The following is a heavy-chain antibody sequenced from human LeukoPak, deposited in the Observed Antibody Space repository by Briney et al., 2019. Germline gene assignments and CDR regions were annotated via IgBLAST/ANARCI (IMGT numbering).Heavy chain of an antibody. CDR1: GFPFGTST. D-gene: IGHD1-14*01. CDR3: AAERYEGHCCWFDP. CDR2: IVVSSGYR. Sequence: ASVKVSCKTSGFPFGTSTMQWVRQAPGQGLEWIGWIVVSSGYREYAQKLQERVTITTDMSTSTSYLELRSLEFEDTAVYYCAAERYEGHCCWFDPWGQGTLVTVSS. V-gene: IGHV1-58*02. J-gene: IGHJ5*02.